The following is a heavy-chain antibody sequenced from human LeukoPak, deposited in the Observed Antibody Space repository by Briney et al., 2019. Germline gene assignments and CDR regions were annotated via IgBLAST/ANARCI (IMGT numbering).Heavy chain of an antibody. D-gene: IGHD2-2*01. CDR2: ISGSGGAT. J-gene: IGHJ6*02. Sequence: PGGCLRLSCAASGFTFSSYTMTWVRQAPGKGLDWVSAISGSGGATYYTDSVKGRFTISRDNSKNTLYLQMNSLGVEDTAVYYCAKRYEAYYAMDVWGQGTTVTVSS. V-gene: IGHV3-23*01. CDR1: GFTFSSYT. CDR3: AKRYEAYYAMDV.